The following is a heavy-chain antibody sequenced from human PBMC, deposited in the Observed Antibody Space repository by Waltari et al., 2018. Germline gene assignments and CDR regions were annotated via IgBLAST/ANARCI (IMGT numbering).Heavy chain of an antibody. CDR2: LRNTGRP. D-gene: IGHD3-22*01. J-gene: IGHJ4*02. V-gene: IGHV4-59*08. CDR1: GDFPSDDH. Sequence: QVQLQESGPGLVKPSETLSLTCTVSGDFPSDDHWTWLRQAPGKGLEWIAYLRNTGRPKCTPSLESRVTVSAVTSKKQFSLRLTSVTAADTAVYYCARLPTKYYDSLGWGFFDQWGQGILVTVSS. CDR3: ARLPTKYYDSLGWGFFDQ.